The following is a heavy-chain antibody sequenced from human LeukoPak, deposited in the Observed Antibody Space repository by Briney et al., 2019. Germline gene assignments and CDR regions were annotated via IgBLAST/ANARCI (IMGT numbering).Heavy chain of an antibody. D-gene: IGHD2-21*02. CDR3: ARGGSGDSHYFDY. V-gene: IGHV1-18*01. CDR1: GYTFINYG. Sequence: ASVKVSCKASGYTFINYGISWVRQAPGQGLEWMGWISAYKGNTNYAQKFQGRVTVTTDTSTSTAYMELRSLGSDDTAVYYCARGGSGDSHYFDYWGQGTLVTVSS. CDR2: ISAYKGNT. J-gene: IGHJ4*02.